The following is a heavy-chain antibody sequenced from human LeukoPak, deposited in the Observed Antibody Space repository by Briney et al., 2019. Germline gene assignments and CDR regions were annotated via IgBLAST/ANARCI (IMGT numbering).Heavy chain of an antibody. J-gene: IGHJ4*02. D-gene: IGHD2-2*01. CDR1: GFTFSSYA. Sequence: PGGSLRLSCAASGFTFSSYAMHWVRQAPGKGLEYVSAISSHGGSTYYANFVKGRFTISRDNSKNTVYLQMGSLRAEDMAVYYCARAADVLVAAALNSHFDYWGQGTLVTVSS. CDR2: ISSHGGST. CDR3: ARAADVLVAAALNSHFDY. V-gene: IGHV3-64*01.